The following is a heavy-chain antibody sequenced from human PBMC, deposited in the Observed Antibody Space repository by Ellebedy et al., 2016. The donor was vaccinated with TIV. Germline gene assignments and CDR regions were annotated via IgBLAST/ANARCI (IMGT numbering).Heavy chain of an antibody. CDR2: IVGSGGGI. CDR3: AKAGPRYFDC. Sequence: GESLKISCAASGLTYSRYAMTWVRQAPGKGLEWISGIVGSGGGIWYADSVKGRFTISRDTSKNTVFLQMNSPRAEDTALYYCAKAGPRYFDCWGQGTLVTVSS. CDR1: GLTYSRYA. J-gene: IGHJ4*02. V-gene: IGHV3-23*01.